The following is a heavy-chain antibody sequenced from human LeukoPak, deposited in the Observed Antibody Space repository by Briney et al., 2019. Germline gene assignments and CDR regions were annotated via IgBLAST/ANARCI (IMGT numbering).Heavy chain of an antibody. V-gene: IGHV4-34*01. Sequence: PSETLSPTCAVYGGSFSGYYWSWIRQPPGKGLEWIGEINHSGSTNYNPSLKSRVTISVDTSKNQFSLKLSSVTAADTAVYYCATARAYCSSTSCYRRPVDYWGQGTLVTVSS. CDR2: INHSGST. J-gene: IGHJ4*02. D-gene: IGHD2-2*02. CDR3: ATARAYCSSTSCYRRPVDY. CDR1: GGSFSGYY.